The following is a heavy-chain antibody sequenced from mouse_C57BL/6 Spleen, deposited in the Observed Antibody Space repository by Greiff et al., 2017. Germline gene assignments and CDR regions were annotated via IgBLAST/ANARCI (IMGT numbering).Heavy chain of an antibody. Sequence: VHVKQSGPELVKPGASVKISCKASGYSFTDYNMNWVKQSNGKSLEWIGVINPNYGTTSYNQKFKGKATLTVDQSSSTAYMQLNSLTSEDSAVYYCARSSRGLYYFDYWGQGTTLTVSS. V-gene: IGHV1-39*01. CDR3: ARSSRGLYYFDY. CDR2: INPNYGTT. CDR1: GYSFTDYN. D-gene: IGHD1-1*01. J-gene: IGHJ2*01.